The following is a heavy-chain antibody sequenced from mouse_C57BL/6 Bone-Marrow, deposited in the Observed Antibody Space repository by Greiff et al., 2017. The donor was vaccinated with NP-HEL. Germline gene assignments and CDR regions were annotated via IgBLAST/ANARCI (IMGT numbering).Heavy chain of an antibody. Sequence: VQLQQSGAELARPGASVKLSCKASGYTFTSYGISWVKQRTGQGLEWIGEIYPRSGNTYYNEKFKGKATLTADKSSSTAYMELRSLTSEDSAVYFCAREADGYYWYFDVWGTGTTVTVSS. CDR3: AREADGYYWYFDV. V-gene: IGHV1-81*01. J-gene: IGHJ1*03. D-gene: IGHD2-3*01. CDR1: GYTFTSYG. CDR2: IYPRSGNT.